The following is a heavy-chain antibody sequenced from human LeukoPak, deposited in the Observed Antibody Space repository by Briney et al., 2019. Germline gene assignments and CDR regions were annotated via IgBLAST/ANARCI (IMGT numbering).Heavy chain of an antibody. D-gene: IGHD3-16*01. Sequence: GGSLRLSCATSGFTFSNYGMNWVRQAPGKGLEWVSYISSTSSTINYGDSVKGRFTISRDNAKNSLYLQMNSLRAEDTAVYYCARGGAPRPNYWGQGPLVTSSS. V-gene: IGHV3-48*01. CDR3: ARGGAPRPNY. J-gene: IGHJ4*02. CDR2: ISSTSSTI. CDR1: GFTFSNYG.